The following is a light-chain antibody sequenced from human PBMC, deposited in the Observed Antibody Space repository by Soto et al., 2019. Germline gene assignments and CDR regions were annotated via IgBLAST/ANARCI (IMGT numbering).Light chain of an antibody. CDR1: QRINIY. Sequence: DIQMTQSPSSLSTAIGDRVTXTGRASQRINIYLNWYRQKPGKAPELLIYSASNLQSGVPSRFSGSGSGTDFTLTISGLQSEDFATYYCQQSFSTPTFGQGTRLEIK. V-gene: IGKV1-39*01. J-gene: IGKJ5*01. CDR2: SAS. CDR3: QQSFSTPT.